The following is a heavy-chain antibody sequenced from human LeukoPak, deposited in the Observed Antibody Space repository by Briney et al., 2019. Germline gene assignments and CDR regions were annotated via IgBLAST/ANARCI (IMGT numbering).Heavy chain of an antibody. D-gene: IGHD2-15*01. CDR2: ITGNSVTR. V-gene: IGHV3-48*01. J-gene: IGHJ4*02. CDR3: ARADCSGGSCYFDY. Sequence: GGSLRLSCAASGFTFSDYSMNWVRQAPGKGLEWVSYITGNSVTRFYADSVKGRFTISRDNAKNSLSLQMNSLRAEDTAVYYCARADCSGGSCYFDYWGQGTLVTVSS. CDR1: GFTFSDYS.